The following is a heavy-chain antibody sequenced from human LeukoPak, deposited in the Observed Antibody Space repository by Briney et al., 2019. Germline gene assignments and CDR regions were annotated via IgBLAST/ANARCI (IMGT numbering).Heavy chain of an antibody. Sequence: VASVKVSCKASGFTFTSSAVQWVRQARGQRLEWIGWIVVGSGNTNYAQKVQERVTTTRDMSTSTAYMELSSLRSEDTAVYYCAADSYYYGSDGDYWGQGTLVTVSS. D-gene: IGHD3-10*01. CDR2: IVVGSGNT. CDR3: AADSYYYGSDGDY. V-gene: IGHV1-58*01. CDR1: GFTFTSSA. J-gene: IGHJ4*02.